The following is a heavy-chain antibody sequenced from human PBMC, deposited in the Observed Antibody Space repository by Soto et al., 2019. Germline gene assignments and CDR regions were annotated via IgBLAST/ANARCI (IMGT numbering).Heavy chain of an antibody. J-gene: IGHJ4*02. CDR3: ARVSGVTMVRGTPPYFDY. V-gene: IGHV1-69*13. CDR2: IIPIFGTA. Sequence: SVKVSCKASGGTFSSYAISWVRQAPGQGLEWMGGIIPIFGTANYAQKFQSRVTITADESTSTAYMELSSLRSEDTAVYYCARVSGVTMVRGTPPYFDYWGQGTLVTVSS. CDR1: GGTFSSYA. D-gene: IGHD3-10*01.